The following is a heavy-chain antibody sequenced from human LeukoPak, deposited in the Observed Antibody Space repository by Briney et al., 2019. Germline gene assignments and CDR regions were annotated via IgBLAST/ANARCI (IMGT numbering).Heavy chain of an antibody. CDR3: AKRGVVIRVVLVGFHKEAYYFES. J-gene: IGHJ4*02. CDR1: GITLSNYG. Sequence: HPGGSLRLSCAVSGITLSNYGMSWVRQAPGKGLEWVAGISDSSGSTKYADSVRGRFTISRDNPKNTLFLQMNSLRAEDTAVYFCAKRGVVIRVVLVGFHKEAYYFESWGQGALVTVSS. D-gene: IGHD3/OR15-3a*01. V-gene: IGHV3-23*01. CDR2: ISDSSGST.